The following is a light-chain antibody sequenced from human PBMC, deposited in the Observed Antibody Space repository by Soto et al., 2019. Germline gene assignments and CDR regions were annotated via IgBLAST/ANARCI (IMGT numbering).Light chain of an antibody. V-gene: IGKV3-20*01. CDR2: GAS. Sequence: EIVLTQSPGTLSLSPGERATLSCRASQSVNNNYLTWYQQKPGQAPRLLIYGASTRSTGIPDRFSGSGSGTDFTLSISRLEPEDFAVYYCKYYSSTLYTFGQGTKLEVK. CDR3: KYYSSTLYT. J-gene: IGKJ2*01. CDR1: QSVNNNY.